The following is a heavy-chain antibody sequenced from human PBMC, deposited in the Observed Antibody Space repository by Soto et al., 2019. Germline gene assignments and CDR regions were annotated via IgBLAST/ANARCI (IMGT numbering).Heavy chain of an antibody. V-gene: IGHV2-5*02. CDR3: AHRVLRTVFGLVTTTAVYFDF. J-gene: IGHJ4*02. Sequence: QITLNESGPTQVKPRQTLTLTCTFSGFSLTTSGVGVGWIRQSPGKAPEWIALIYWDDDKRYSPSLKSRLTTTKDTSKNQVVLTMADLDPADTDTYYCAHRVLRTVFGLVTTTAVYFDFWGQGAPGAVSS. CDR1: GFSLTTSGVG. D-gene: IGHD3-3*01. CDR2: IYWDDDK.